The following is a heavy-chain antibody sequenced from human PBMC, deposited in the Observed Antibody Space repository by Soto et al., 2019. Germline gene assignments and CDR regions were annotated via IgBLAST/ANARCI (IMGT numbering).Heavy chain of an antibody. CDR1: GGSVTNYNYY. Sequence: PSETLSLTCTVSGGSVTNYNYYWSWIRQPPGKGLEWIGYIYYTGSTSYNPSLKSRVTISVDTSKHQFSLNLASVTAAHTAVYYCATVSGSAVRPRAYYYYVLHVWGQGTTVTVCS. CDR3: ATVSGSAVRPRAYYYYVLHV. J-gene: IGHJ6*02. D-gene: IGHD6-6*01. V-gene: IGHV4-61*01. CDR2: IYYTGST.